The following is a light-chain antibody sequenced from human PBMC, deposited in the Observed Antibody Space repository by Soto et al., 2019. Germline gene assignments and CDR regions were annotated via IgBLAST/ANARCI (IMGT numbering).Light chain of an antibody. CDR1: QSVSSSY. V-gene: IGKV3-20*01. Sequence: DIELTQSPSTLSLSPGERATLSCRASQSVSSSYLAWYQQKPGQAPRLLIYGASSRATGIPARFSGSGSGTDFTLTISRLEPEDFAVYYCQQYGSYPSTFGQGTKLEIK. CDR2: GAS. CDR3: QQYGSYPST. J-gene: IGKJ2*02.